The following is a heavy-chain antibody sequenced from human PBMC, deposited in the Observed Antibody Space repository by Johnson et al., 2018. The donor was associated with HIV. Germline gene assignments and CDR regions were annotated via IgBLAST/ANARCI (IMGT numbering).Heavy chain of an antibody. CDR1: GFTFSDYY. V-gene: IGHV3-11*04. CDR2: ISSSGSTI. Sequence: QVQLVESGGGVVKPGGSLRLSCAASGFTFSDYYMSWIRQAPGKGLEWVSYISSSGSTIYYAESVKGRFTVYRDNSKNTLYLQMNNLGTEDTAVYYCARDSSPSYNCWGGGPGAFNIWGQGTMVTVSS. J-gene: IGHJ3*02. CDR3: ARDSSPSYNCWGGGPGAFNI. D-gene: IGHD2-15*01.